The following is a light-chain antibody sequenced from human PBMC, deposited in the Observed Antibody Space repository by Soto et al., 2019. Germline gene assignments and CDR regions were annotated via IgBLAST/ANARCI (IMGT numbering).Light chain of an antibody. Sequence: QSVLTQPASVSGSPGQSITISCTGTSSDVGGYNYVSWYQQYPGKAPKLMIYDVSNRPSGISNRFSGSKSGNTASLTISGLQAEDEADYYCSSYTRSSTLYVFGTGTKLTVL. CDR1: SSDVGGYNY. V-gene: IGLV2-14*01. J-gene: IGLJ1*01. CDR2: DVS. CDR3: SSYTRSSTLYV.